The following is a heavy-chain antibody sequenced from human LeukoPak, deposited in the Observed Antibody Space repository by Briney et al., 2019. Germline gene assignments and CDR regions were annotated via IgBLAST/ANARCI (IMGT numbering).Heavy chain of an antibody. Sequence: TSETLSLTCAVYGRSFTGYNWSSLRQPPRKRLGWIGEINDSESTYYNPSLKSRVTISVDTSKRQFSLKLSSVTATDTAVYYCARHSSMTTVVFDYWGQGTLVTVSS. CDR1: GRSFTGYN. J-gene: IGHJ4*02. V-gene: IGHV4-34*01. CDR2: INDSEST. D-gene: IGHD4-23*01. CDR3: ARHSSMTTVVFDY.